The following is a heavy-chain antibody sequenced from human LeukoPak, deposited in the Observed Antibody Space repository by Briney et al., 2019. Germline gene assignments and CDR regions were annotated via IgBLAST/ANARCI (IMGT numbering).Heavy chain of an antibody. V-gene: IGHV3-21*01. Sequence: GGSLRLSCAASGFTFSSYSMNWVRQAPGKGLEWVSSISSSSSYIYYADSVKGRFTISRDNAKNSLYLQMNSLRAEDTAVYYCARELAFYYIDVWGKGTTVTVSS. J-gene: IGHJ6*03. CDR2: ISSSSSYI. D-gene: IGHD3-16*01. CDR1: GFTFSSYS. CDR3: ARELAFYYIDV.